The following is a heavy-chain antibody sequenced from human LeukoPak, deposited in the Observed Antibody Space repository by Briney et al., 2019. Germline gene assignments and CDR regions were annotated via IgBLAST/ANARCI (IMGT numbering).Heavy chain of an antibody. J-gene: IGHJ4*02. CDR1: GFTFSSYS. CDR3: ARTGDDYGGELDY. V-gene: IGHV3-21*01. CDR2: ISSSSYI. Sequence: GSLRLSCAASGFTFSSYSMNWVRQAPGKGLEWASSISSSSYIYYADSVKGRFTISRDNAKNSLYLQMNSLRAEDTAVYYCARTGDDYGGELDYWGQGTLVTVSS. D-gene: IGHD4-23*01.